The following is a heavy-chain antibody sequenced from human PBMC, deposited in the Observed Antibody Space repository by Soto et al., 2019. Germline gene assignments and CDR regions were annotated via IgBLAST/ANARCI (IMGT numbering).Heavy chain of an antibody. CDR3: AKVGEYYYDSSGSP. D-gene: IGHD3-22*01. V-gene: IGHV3-30*18. CDR2: ISYDGRNK. J-gene: IGHJ5*02. Sequence: PGGSLRLSCAASGFTFSSYGMHWVRQAPGKGLEWVAVISYDGRNKYYADSVKGRFTISRDNSKNTLYLQMNSLRAEDTAVYYCAKVGEYYYDSSGSPWGQGTLVTVSS. CDR1: GFTFSSYG.